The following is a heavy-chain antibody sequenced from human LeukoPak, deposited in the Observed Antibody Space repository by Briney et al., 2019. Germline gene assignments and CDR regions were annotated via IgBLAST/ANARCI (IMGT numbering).Heavy chain of an antibody. CDR1: GFTFSSFA. CDR2: IIGTGGST. V-gene: IGHV3-23*01. CDR3: AKGKAYDNLDWFDP. J-gene: IGHJ5*02. Sequence: PGGSLRLSCAASGFTFSSFAMTWVRQAPGKGLEWVSSIIGTGGSTFYADSVKGRFTISRDNSKSTLYLQMNSLRDEDTAVYYCAKGKAYDNLDWFDPWGQGTLVTVSS. D-gene: IGHD3-9*01.